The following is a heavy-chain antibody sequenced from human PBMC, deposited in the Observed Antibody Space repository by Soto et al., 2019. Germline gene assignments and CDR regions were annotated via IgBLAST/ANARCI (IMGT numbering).Heavy chain of an antibody. Sequence: GESLKISCKTSGYTFTTYWVGWVRQRPGEGLEWMGIIYPSDSDTRYSPSFQGHVMFSVDKSLETAYLEWSSLKTSDTAVYFCAPRAGVMVHFDYWGQGTQVTVSS. CDR3: APRAGVMVHFDY. CDR2: IYPSDSDT. J-gene: IGHJ4*02. V-gene: IGHV5-51*01. D-gene: IGHD3-16*01. CDR1: GYTFTTYW.